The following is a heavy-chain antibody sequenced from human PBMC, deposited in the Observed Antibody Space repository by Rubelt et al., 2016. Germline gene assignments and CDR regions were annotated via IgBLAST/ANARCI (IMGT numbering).Heavy chain of an antibody. Sequence: QVQLQESGPGLVKPSETLSLTCTVSGGSISTYYWSWIRQPPGKGLEWIGYIYYSGSTNYNPSLKSRVTISVDTSKNQFSLKLGFVTAADTAVYFCARGLYATRMASWGQGTLVTVSS. CDR3: ARGLYATRMAS. V-gene: IGHV4-59*08. J-gene: IGHJ4*02. CDR1: GGSISTYY. CDR2: IYYSGST. D-gene: IGHD3-16*01.